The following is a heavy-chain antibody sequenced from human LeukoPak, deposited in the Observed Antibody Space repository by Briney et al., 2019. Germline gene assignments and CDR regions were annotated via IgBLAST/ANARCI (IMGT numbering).Heavy chain of an antibody. CDR2: IYYSGST. D-gene: IGHD2-2*01. Sequence: DPSETLSLTCTVSGGSISSSSYYWGWIRQPPGKGLEWIGSIYYSGSTYYNPSLKSRVTISVDTSKNQFSLKLSSVTAADTAVYYCARTYGIDRPAALYYFDYWGQGTLVTVSS. V-gene: IGHV4-39*01. J-gene: IGHJ4*02. CDR3: ARTYGIDRPAALYYFDY. CDR1: GGSISSSSYY.